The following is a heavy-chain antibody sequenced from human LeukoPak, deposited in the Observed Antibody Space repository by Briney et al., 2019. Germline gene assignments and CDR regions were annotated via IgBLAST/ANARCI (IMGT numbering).Heavy chain of an antibody. CDR3: ARSTSSEYDIYHFDY. D-gene: IGHD3-9*01. J-gene: IGHJ4*02. Sequence: GRSLRLSCAASGFTFSSYGMHWVRQAPGKGLEWVAVIWYDGNNKYYADSVKGCFTISRDNSKNTLYLQMNSLRAEDTAVYYCARSTSSEYDIYHFDYWGQGTLVTVSS. V-gene: IGHV3-33*01. CDR1: GFTFSSYG. CDR2: IWYDGNNK.